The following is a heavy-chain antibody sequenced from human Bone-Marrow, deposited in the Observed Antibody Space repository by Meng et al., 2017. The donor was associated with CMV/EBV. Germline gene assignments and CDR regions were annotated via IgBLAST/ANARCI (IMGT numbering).Heavy chain of an antibody. CDR3: ARIVVVPAATAGYIYYNGMDV. CDR1: GFTFSSYA. Sequence: GGSLRLSCAASGFTFSSYAMHWVRQAPGKGLEWVAVISYDGSNKYYADSVKGRFTISRDNSKNTLYLQMNSLRVEDTALYYCARIVVVPAATAGYIYYNGMDVWGQGTTVTVSS. CDR2: ISYDGSNK. D-gene: IGHD2-2*01. V-gene: IGHV3-30-3*01. J-gene: IGHJ6*02.